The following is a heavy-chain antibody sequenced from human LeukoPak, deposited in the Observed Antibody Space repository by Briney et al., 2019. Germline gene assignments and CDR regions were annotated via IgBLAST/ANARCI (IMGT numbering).Heavy chain of an antibody. J-gene: IGHJ4*02. CDR1: GFSFSSYS. Sequence: GGSLRLSCAASGFSFSSYSMNWVRQAPGKRLEWIAYISSYTITYYADFVKGRFTISRDNAKKSLDLQMNSLRAEDTAVYYCARSGHSNGWYYFDYWGLGALVTVPS. CDR3: ARSGHSNGWYYFDY. V-gene: IGHV3-48*01. CDR2: ISSYTIT. D-gene: IGHD6-19*01.